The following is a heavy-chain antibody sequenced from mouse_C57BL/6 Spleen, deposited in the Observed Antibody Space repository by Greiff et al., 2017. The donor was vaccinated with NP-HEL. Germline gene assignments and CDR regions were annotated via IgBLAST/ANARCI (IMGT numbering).Heavy chain of an antibody. CDR2: ISYDGSN. CDR3: ARVCTHDYSFAY. J-gene: IGHJ3*01. D-gene: IGHD2-4*01. V-gene: IGHV3-6*01. CDR1: GYSITSGYY. Sequence: EVKLQESGPGLVKPSQSLSLTCSVTGYSITSGYYWNWIRQFPGNKLEWMGYISYDGSNNYNPSLKNRISITRDTSKNQFFLKLNSVTTEDTATYYCARVCTHDYSFAYWGQGTLVTVSA.